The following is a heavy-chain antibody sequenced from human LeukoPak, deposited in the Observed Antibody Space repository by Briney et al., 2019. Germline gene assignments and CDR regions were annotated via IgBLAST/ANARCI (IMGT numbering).Heavy chain of an antibody. CDR2: INPNSGGT. V-gene: IGHV1-2*02. CDR1: GYTFTDYY. J-gene: IGHJ4*02. CDR3: ADEFGLKWLAD. Sequence: ASVKVSCKASGYTFTDYYMHWVRQAPAQGLEWMGWINPNSGGTKYAQKFQGRVTMTRDTSISTAYMELSRLRSDDTAVYYCADEFGLKWLADWGQGTLVTVSS. D-gene: IGHD6-19*01.